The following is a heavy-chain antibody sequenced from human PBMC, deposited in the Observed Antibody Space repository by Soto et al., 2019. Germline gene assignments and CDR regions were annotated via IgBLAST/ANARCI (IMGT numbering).Heavy chain of an antibody. J-gene: IGHJ4*02. CDR1: GFTFSSYA. CDR3: ARDFDDRAALDY. V-gene: IGHV3-30*04. Sequence: QVQLVESGGGVVQPGRSLRLSCAASGFTFSSYAMHWVRQAPGKGLEWVAVISYDGSNKYYADSVKGRFTISRDNSKNTLYLQMNSLRAEDTAVYYCARDFDDRAALDYWGQGTLVTVSS. CDR2: ISYDGSNK. D-gene: IGHD3-9*01.